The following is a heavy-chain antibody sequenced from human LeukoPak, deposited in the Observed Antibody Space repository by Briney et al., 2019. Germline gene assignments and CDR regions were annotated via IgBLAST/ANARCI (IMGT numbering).Heavy chain of an antibody. V-gene: IGHV3-23*01. J-gene: IGHJ4*02. D-gene: IGHD5-12*01. Sequence: PGGSLRLSCAASGFTFSSYEMSWVRQAPGKGLEWVSDISSSGSTIYYADSVKGRFTISRDNSKNTLYLQMNSLRAEDTAVYYCAKDLGYSGYDSLDYWGQGTLVTVSS. CDR2: ISSSGSTI. CDR1: GFTFSSYE. CDR3: AKDLGYSGYDSLDY.